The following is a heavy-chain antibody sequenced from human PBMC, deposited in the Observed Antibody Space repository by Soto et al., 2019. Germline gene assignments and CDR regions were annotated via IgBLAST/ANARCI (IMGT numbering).Heavy chain of an antibody. CDR2: IKSKKDDGTT. CDR1: GFTLTAAW. V-gene: IGHV3-15*07. CDR3: SGQITIYGVVFQY. J-gene: IGHJ4*02. D-gene: IGHD3-3*01. Sequence: EVQLVESGGGLIKPGGSLRLSCAASGFTLTAAWMNWVRQAPGKGLEWVGRIKSKKDDGTTAYAAPVKVRFTISRDNATNMLSLQMNSLKTEDTAFYYCSGQITIYGVVFQYLGQGNLVTVSP.